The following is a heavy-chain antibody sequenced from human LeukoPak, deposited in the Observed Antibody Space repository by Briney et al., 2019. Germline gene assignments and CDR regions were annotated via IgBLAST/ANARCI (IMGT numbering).Heavy chain of an antibody. J-gene: IGHJ4*02. V-gene: IGHV3-33*01. Sequence: PGGSLRLSCAASGFTFSSYGMHWARQAPGKGLEWVAVIWYDGSNKYYADSVKGRFTISRDNSKNTLYLQMNSLRAEDTAVYYCARDQGRVFGELYPFDYWGQGTLVTVSS. CDR3: ARDQGRVFGELYPFDY. CDR2: IWYDGSNK. CDR1: GFTFSSYG. D-gene: IGHD3-10*02.